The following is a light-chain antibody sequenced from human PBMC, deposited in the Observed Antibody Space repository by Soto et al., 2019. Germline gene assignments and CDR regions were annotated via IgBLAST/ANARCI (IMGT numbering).Light chain of an antibody. Sequence: EIVMTQSPATLSVSPGEKATLSCRASQRLNNNLAWYQQQPGQGLRLLIYFASTRATGIPARCSGSGSGTEFPLTVSRLQSEDFAMYYCQQYIAWPLTFGGGTKVEPK. CDR2: FAS. J-gene: IGKJ4*01. V-gene: IGKV3-15*01. CDR3: QQYIAWPLT. CDR1: QRLNNN.